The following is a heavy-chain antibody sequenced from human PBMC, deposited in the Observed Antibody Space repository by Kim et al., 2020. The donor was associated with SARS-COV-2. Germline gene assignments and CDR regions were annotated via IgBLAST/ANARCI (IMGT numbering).Heavy chain of an antibody. Sequence: SVKVSCKASGFTFTSSAVQWVRQARGQRLEWIGWIVVGSGNTNYAQKFQERVTITRDMSTSTAYMELSSLRSEDTAVYYCAADCFGCGSHEYAFDIWGQGTMVTVSS. J-gene: IGHJ3*02. V-gene: IGHV1-58*01. CDR2: IVVGSGNT. CDR1: GFTFTSSA. CDR3: AADCFGCGSHEYAFDI. D-gene: IGHD6-13*01.